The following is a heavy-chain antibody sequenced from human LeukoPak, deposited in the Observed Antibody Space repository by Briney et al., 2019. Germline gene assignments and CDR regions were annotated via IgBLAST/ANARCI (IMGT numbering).Heavy chain of an antibody. CDR3: ARSSSSWYSPIDY. J-gene: IGHJ4*02. D-gene: IGHD6-13*01. Sequence: PSQTLSLTCTVSGGSISSGGYYWSWIRQHPGKGREWIVYIYYSGSTYYNPSLKSRVTISVDTSKNQFSLKLSSVTAADTAAYYCARSSSSWYSPIDYWGQGTLVTVSS. CDR1: GGSISSGGYY. CDR2: IYYSGST. V-gene: IGHV4-31*03.